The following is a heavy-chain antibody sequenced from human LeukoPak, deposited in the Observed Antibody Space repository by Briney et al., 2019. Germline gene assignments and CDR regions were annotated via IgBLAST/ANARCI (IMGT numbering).Heavy chain of an antibody. Sequence: ASVKVSCKASGYTFTGHYMHWVRQAPGQGLEWMGWINPKNAGTNFAQRFQGRVTMTRDTSSSTVYMELSRLRSDDTALYYCARAGHRRYYYDGGYDFWGQGTLVTVSS. J-gene: IGHJ4*02. CDR3: ARAGHRRYYYDGGYDF. V-gene: IGHV1-2*02. CDR2: INPKNAGT. CDR1: GYTFTGHY. D-gene: IGHD3-22*01.